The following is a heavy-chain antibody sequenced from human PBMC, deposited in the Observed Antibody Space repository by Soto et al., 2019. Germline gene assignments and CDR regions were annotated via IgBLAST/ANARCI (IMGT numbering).Heavy chain of an antibody. CDR1: GYSIRNGYY. V-gene: IGHV4-38-2*02. CDR2: IYHSGST. J-gene: IGHJ5*02. D-gene: IGHD2-21*02. Sequence: SETLSLTCTVSGYSIRNGYYWGWIRQPPGKGLEWIGTIYHSGSTYYNPSLKSRVTISVDASENHFSLKLSSVTAADTAVYYCARVGPYCGGDCYSPPPWGQGTLVTSPQ. CDR3: ARVGPYCGGDCYSPPP.